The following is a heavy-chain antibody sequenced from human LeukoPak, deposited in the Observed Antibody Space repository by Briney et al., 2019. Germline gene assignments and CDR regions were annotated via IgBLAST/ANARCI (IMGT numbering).Heavy chain of an antibody. Sequence: SVKVPCKASGGTFSSYAISWVRQAPGQGLEWMGGIIPIFGTANYAQKFQGRVTITADESTSTAYMELSSLRSEDTAVYYCARGLNSGSYQYYFDYWGQGTLVTVSS. V-gene: IGHV1-69*13. J-gene: IGHJ4*02. CDR1: GGTFSSYA. D-gene: IGHD1-26*01. CDR2: IIPIFGTA. CDR3: ARGLNSGSYQYYFDY.